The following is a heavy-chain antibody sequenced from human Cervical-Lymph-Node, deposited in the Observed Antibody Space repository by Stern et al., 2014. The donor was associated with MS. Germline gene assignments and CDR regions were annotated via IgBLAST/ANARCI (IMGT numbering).Heavy chain of an antibody. CDR3: AGPRYNF. Sequence: QDQLVQSGAEVKKPGSSVKVSCKASGGTFINYAITWLRQAPGQGLEWMGDIDPIFGTTNHAQKFRGRVTITADRSTSTAYMEVSSLRSEDTAVYYCAGPRYNFWGQGTLVVVSS. D-gene: IGHD3-9*01. CDR1: GGTFINYA. J-gene: IGHJ4*02. V-gene: IGHV1-69*14. CDR2: IDPIFGTT.